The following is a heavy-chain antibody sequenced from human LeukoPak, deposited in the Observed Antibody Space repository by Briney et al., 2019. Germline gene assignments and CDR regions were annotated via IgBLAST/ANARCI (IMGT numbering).Heavy chain of an antibody. CDR1: GFSFSSYG. CDR2: IRYDGSNK. Sequence: GGSLXLSCAASGFSFSSYGMHWVRQAPGKGLEWVAFIRYDGSNKYYADSVKGRFTISRDNSRNTLYLQMNSLRAEDTAVYYCANGGSGSYYPRDYYYYMDVWGKGTTVTVSS. V-gene: IGHV3-30*02. D-gene: IGHD3-10*01. J-gene: IGHJ6*03. CDR3: ANGGSGSYYPRDYYYYMDV.